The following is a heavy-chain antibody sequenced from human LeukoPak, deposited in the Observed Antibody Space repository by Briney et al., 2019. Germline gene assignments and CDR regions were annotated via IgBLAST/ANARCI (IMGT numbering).Heavy chain of an antibody. CDR1: GGSVSSSSYY. J-gene: IGHJ4*02. CDR2: ISYSGST. V-gene: IGHV4-39*07. CDR3: ARAIEVGAMTPFDY. D-gene: IGHD1-26*01. Sequence: SETLSLTCTVSGGSVSSSSYYWGWIRQPPGKGLEWIGSISYSGSTYYNPSLKSRVTISVDTSKNQFSLKLSSVTAADTAVYYCARAIEVGAMTPFDYWGQGTLVTVSS.